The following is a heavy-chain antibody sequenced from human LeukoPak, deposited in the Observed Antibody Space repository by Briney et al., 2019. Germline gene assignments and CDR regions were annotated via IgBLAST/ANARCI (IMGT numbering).Heavy chain of an antibody. Sequence: WVRQALGKGLEWIGSIYYTGSTYYNPSLKSRVTISGDTSKNQFSLRLSSVTAADTAVYSCARHKDAAMVTTFDFWGQGTLVTVSS. J-gene: IGHJ4*02. CDR2: IYYTGST. CDR3: ARHKDAAMVTTFDF. D-gene: IGHD5-18*01. V-gene: IGHV4-39*01.